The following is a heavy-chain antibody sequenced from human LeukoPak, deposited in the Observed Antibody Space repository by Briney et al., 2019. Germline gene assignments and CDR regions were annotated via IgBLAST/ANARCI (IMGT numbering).Heavy chain of an antibody. CDR2: IIPIFGTA. V-gene: IGHV1-69*13. CDR1: GGTFSSYA. D-gene: IGHD3-16*02. Sequence: ASVKVSCKASGGTFSSYAISWVRQAPGQGLEWMGGIIPIFGTANYAQKFQGRVTITADESTSTAYMELSSLRSEDTAVYYCASLLRLGELSLTHWGQGTLVTVSS. J-gene: IGHJ4*02. CDR3: ASLLRLGELSLTH.